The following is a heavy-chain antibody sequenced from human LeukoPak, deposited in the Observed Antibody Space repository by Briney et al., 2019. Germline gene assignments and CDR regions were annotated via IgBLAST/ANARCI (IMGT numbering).Heavy chain of an antibody. Sequence: GGSLRLSCAVSGFTFINYGMHWVRQAPCKGLQWVAFIRYDGSNKEYADSVKGRFNISRDNSKNTLYLQLNSLRADDTAVFYCVKDQESGYSGRSAEEVFDSWGQGTLVTVSP. J-gene: IGHJ4*02. CDR3: VKDQESGYSGRSAEEVFDS. CDR2: IRYDGSNK. V-gene: IGHV3-30*02. D-gene: IGHD5-12*01. CDR1: GFTFINYG.